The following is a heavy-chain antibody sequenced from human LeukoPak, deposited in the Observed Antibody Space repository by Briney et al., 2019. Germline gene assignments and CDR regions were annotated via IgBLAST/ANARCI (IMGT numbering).Heavy chain of an antibody. V-gene: IGHV3-7*01. D-gene: IGHD5-18*01. CDR1: GFAFSDSW. J-gene: IGHJ3*02. CDR2: IKGDGSAK. Sequence: GGSLRLSCAASGFAFSDSWMTWIRQAPGKGLEWVAFIKGDGSAKKYVDSVKGRFTISRDNAKNSLFLQMNSLRAEDTAVYYCARDRGWIQHDIWGQGAMVTVSS. CDR3: ARDRGWIQHDI.